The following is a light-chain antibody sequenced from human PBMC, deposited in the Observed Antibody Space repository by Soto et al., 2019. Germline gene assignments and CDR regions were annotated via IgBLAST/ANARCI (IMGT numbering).Light chain of an antibody. Sequence: DIQMTQSPSSLSAPAGEKVTISCRASQGISSFLHWYQQKPGEAPKLLIYATSSLQSGVPSRFRGSGSGTHFTLAISSLQPEDFATYYCQQSYSFPRTFGQGTKVDIK. CDR1: QGISSF. CDR2: ATS. J-gene: IGKJ1*01. CDR3: QQSYSFPRT. V-gene: IGKV1-39*01.